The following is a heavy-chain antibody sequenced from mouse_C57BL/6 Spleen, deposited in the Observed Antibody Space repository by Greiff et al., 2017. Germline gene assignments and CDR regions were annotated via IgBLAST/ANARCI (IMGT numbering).Heavy chain of an antibody. CDR1: GYTFTSYW. Sequence: QVQLQQPGAELVMPGASVKLSCKASGYTFTSYWMHWVKQRPGQGLEWIGEIDPSDSYTNYNQKFKGKATLTVNKSSSTAYMQLSSLTSEDSAVYSCASYDYGSPWFAWGGQGALVTVSA. CDR3: ASYDYGSPWFAW. CDR2: IDPSDSYT. J-gene: IGHJ3*01. D-gene: IGHD1-1*01. V-gene: IGHV1-69*01.